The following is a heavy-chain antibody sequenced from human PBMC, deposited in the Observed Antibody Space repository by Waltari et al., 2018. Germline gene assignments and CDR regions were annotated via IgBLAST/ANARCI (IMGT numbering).Heavy chain of an antibody. V-gene: IGHV4-34*01. CDR2: INHIVST. D-gene: IGHD6-13*01. J-gene: IGHJ4*02. Sequence: QVQLQQWGAGLLKPSETLSLTCAVYGGSFSGYYWSWIRQPPGKGLEWIGEINHIVSTNYNPSLKSRVTISVDTSKNQFSLKLSSVTAADTAVYYCARGLRIAAAGYFDYWGQGTLVTVSS. CDR3: ARGLRIAAAGYFDY. CDR1: GGSFSGYY.